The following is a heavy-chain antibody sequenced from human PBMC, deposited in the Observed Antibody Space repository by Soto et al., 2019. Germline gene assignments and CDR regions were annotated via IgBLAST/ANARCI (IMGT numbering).Heavy chain of an antibody. J-gene: IGHJ4*02. V-gene: IGHV1-69*01. D-gene: IGHD3-16*01. CDR1: GGLFSSFA. CDR3: ARGGGPYVWFNEF. Sequence: QEQLVQSGPEVKKPGSSVKVSSKDSGGLFSSFAISWVRQAPGQGLEWLGGIIPVFGTTNYAEKFQDRVTITADESTNTAYMELSSLTSGDTAMYYCARGGGPYVWFNEFWGQGTLVTVSS. CDR2: IIPVFGTT.